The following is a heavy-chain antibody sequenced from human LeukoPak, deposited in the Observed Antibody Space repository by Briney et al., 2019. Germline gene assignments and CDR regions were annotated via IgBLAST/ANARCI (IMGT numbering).Heavy chain of an antibody. J-gene: IGHJ6*04. CDR1: GFIFSDYY. D-gene: IGHD3-10*02. CDR3: AELGITMIGGV. V-gene: IGHV3-11*04. CDR2: ITSSSSII. Sequence: PGGSLRLSCAASGFIFSDYYMSWIRQAPGKGLEWISYITSSSSIIYYADSVKGRFTISRDNAKNSLYLQMNSLRAEDTAVYYCAELGITMIGGVWGKGTTVTISS.